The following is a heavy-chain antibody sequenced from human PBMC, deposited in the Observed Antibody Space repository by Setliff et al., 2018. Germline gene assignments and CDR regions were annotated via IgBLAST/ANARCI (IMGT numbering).Heavy chain of an antibody. CDR2: IRSSNSYT. J-gene: IGHJ4*02. D-gene: IGHD3-22*01. CDR1: YFTFNRDA. V-gene: IGHV3-11*05. CDR3: ARENYYVSSGYYYGVDY. Sequence: PGGSLRLSCAASYFTFNRDALSWVRQAPGKGLEWVSYIRSSNSYTNYADSVKGRFTISRDNAKNSLYLQMNSLRAEDTAVYYCARENYYVSSGYYYGVDYWGQGTLVTVSS.